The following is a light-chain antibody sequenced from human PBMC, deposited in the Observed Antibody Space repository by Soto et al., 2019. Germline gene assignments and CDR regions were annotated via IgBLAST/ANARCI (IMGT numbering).Light chain of an antibody. CDR3: QQYGRSPWT. J-gene: IGKJ1*01. Sequence: VLTQSPGSLSLSPRERATLSCRASQSISSTYLAWYQQKPGQAPRLLIYGASNRATGIPDGFSGSGSGTDFTLTISRLEPEDFGVYYCQQYGRSPWTVGQGTKVDIK. CDR2: GAS. V-gene: IGKV3-20*01. CDR1: QSISSTY.